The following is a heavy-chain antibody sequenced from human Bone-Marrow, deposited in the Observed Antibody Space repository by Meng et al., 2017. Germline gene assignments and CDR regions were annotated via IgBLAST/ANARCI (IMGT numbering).Heavy chain of an antibody. CDR1: GGSISSGGYY. J-gene: IGHJ4*02. V-gene: IGHV4-31*01. CDR3: AREASPEYYFDY. Sequence: QVQLQQWGAGLLKPSETLSLTCTVSGGSISSGGYYWSWIRQHPGKGLEWIGYIYYSGSTYYNPSLKSLVTISVDTSKNQFSLKLSSVTAADTAVYYCAREASPEYYFDYWGQGTLVTVSS. D-gene: IGHD1-14*01. CDR2: IYYSGST.